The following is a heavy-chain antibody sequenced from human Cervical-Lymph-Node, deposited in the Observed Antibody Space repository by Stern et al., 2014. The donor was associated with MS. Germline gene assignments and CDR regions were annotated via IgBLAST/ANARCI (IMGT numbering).Heavy chain of an antibody. CDR1: GFAFSTYG. V-gene: IGHV3-30*03. CDR3: ARGSDWYPLDY. CDR2: ISFDGAKT. J-gene: IGHJ4*02. D-gene: IGHD6-19*01. Sequence: VQLVESGGGVVQPGRSLRLSCSPSGFAFSTYGMHWVRQAPGKGLEWVALISFDGAKTYYAASLKGRFTISRDNPKNTLYLQMKSLRGEDTAVYYCARGSDWYPLDYWGQGTLVTVSS.